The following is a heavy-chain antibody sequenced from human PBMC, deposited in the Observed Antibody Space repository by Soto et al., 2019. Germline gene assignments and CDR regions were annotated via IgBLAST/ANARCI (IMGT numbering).Heavy chain of an antibody. CDR3: AKDRNAYYYGMDV. J-gene: IGHJ6*02. V-gene: IGHV3-30*18. Sequence: PGGSLRLSCAASGFTFSSYGMRWVRQAPGKGLEWVAVISYDGSNKYYADSVKGRFTISRDNSKNTLYLQMNSLRAEDTAVYFCAKDRNAYYYGMDVWGQGTTVTVSS. CDR1: GFTFSSYG. CDR2: ISYDGSNK.